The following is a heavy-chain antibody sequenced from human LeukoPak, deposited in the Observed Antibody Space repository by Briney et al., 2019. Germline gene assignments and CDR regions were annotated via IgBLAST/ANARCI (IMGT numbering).Heavy chain of an antibody. Sequence: SETLSLTCSVSGGSVSSGDFYWTWIRQTPGKGLEWVGNIYHSGRTSYKSSLKSRLLISADVSKNRISLRLSSVTAADTALYFCARESKKYYDNWSGYVYAFDIWGQGTKVTVSS. CDR3: ARESKKYYDNWSGYVYAFDI. CDR1: GGSVSSGDFY. CDR2: IYHSGRT. D-gene: IGHD3-3*01. V-gene: IGHV4-30-4*08. J-gene: IGHJ3*02.